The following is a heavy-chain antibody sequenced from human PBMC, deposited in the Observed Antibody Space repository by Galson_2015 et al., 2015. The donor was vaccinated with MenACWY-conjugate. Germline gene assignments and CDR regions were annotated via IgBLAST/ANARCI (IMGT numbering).Heavy chain of an antibody. CDR1: GDSVSSNSAA. D-gene: IGHD2/OR15-2a*01. CDR3: PRAPPGISRQVYYFDY. Sequence: CAISGDSVSSNSAAWNLIRQSPSRGLEWLGRTYYRSKWYNDYAVSVKSRITINPDTSKNQFSLQLNSVTPEDTAVYYCPRAPPGISRQVYYFDYWGQGTLVTVSS. J-gene: IGHJ4*02. V-gene: IGHV6-1*01. CDR2: TYYRSKWYN.